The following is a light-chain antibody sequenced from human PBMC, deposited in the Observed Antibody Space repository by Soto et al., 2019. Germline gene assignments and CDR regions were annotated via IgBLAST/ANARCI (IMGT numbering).Light chain of an antibody. J-gene: IGKJ4*01. CDR3: QQYDNWPPLT. Sequence: EIVMTQSPATLSVSPGERATLSCRASQSVGSKLAWYQQKPGQAPRLLIYGASTRATGVPARFSGSGSGRDFTLTISSLQSEDFAVYYCQQYDNWPPLTFGGGTKVEIK. CDR1: QSVGSK. V-gene: IGKV3-15*01. CDR2: GAS.